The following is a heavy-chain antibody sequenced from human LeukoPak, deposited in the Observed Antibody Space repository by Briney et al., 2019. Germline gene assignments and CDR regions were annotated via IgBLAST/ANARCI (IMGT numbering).Heavy chain of an antibody. Sequence: GESLKISCKTSGYSFSYYWIAWVRQVPGEGLEWMGIVYPGDSDSRYSPAFQGQVTISADESISTAYLHWSSLKASDSAIYYCARLVGRHCSRINCRQVNNWLDPWGQGTLVTVSS. CDR3: ARLVGRHCSRINCRQVNNWLDP. D-gene: IGHD2-2*01. CDR1: GYSFSYYW. V-gene: IGHV5-51*01. CDR2: VYPGDSDS. J-gene: IGHJ5*02.